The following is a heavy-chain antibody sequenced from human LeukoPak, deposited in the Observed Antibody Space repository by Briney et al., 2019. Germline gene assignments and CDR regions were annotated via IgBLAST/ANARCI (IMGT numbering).Heavy chain of an antibody. Sequence: GGSLRLSCAASGFTFSDYWTMWVRQAPGKGLEWVAQIKVDGSEKYYVDSVRGRFTISRDNAKNSLDLQMNTLRVEDTAVYYCVRDATRGGDLDHWGQGTLVTVSS. CDR1: GFTFSDYW. CDR3: VRDATRGGDLDH. CDR2: IKVDGSEK. V-gene: IGHV3-7*01. D-gene: IGHD2-21*01. J-gene: IGHJ5*02.